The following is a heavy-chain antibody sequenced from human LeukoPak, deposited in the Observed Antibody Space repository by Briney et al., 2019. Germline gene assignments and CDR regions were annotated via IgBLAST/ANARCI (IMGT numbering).Heavy chain of an antibody. Sequence: VASVKVSCKASGYTFTSYDINWVRQATGQGLEWMGWMNPNSGNTGYAQKFQGRVTITRNTSISTAYMELSSLRSEDTAVYYCARGRGQLPPYYYYYMDVWGKGTTVTVSS. D-gene: IGHD2-2*01. CDR2: MNPNSGNT. J-gene: IGHJ6*03. CDR1: GYTFTSYD. V-gene: IGHV1-8*03. CDR3: ARGRGQLPPYYYYYMDV.